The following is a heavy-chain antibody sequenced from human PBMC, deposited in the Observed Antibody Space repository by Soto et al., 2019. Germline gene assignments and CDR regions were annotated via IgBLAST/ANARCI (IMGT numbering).Heavy chain of an antibody. CDR1: GFTFSSYG. Sequence: GGSLRLSCAASGFTFSSYGMHWVRQAPGKGLEWVAVIWYDGSNKYYADSVKGRFTISRDNSKNTLYLQMNSLRAEDTAVYYCARDRGRWLHYFDYWGQGTLVTVSS. CDR2: IWYDGSNK. D-gene: IGHD3-16*01. J-gene: IGHJ4*02. CDR3: ARDRGRWLHYFDY. V-gene: IGHV3-33*01.